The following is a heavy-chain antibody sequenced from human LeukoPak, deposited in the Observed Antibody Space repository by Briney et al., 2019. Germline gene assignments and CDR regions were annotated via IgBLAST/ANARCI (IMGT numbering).Heavy chain of an antibody. D-gene: IGHD5-12*01. CDR1: GGSISSSNW. CDR3: ARGGSGYDQNWFDP. CDR2: IYHSGST. J-gene: IGHJ5*02. Sequence: SGTLSLTCAVSGGSISSSNWWSWVRQPPGKGLEWVGEIYHSGSTNYNPSLRSRVTISVDTSKNQFSLKLSSVTAADTAVYYCARGGSGYDQNWFDPWGQGTLVTVSS. V-gene: IGHV4-4*02.